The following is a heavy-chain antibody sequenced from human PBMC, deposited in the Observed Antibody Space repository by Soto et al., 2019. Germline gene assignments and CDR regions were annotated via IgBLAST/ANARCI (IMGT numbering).Heavy chain of an antibody. J-gene: IGHJ4*02. CDR2: IIPILGIA. CDR3: ARDGETCGGDCYSGLGY. V-gene: IGHV1-69*08. CDR1: GGTFSSYT. Sequence: QVQLVQSGAEVKKPGSSVKVSCKASGGTFSSYTISWVRQAPGQGLEWMGRIIPILGIANYAQKFQGRVTITADKSTSTAYMELSSLRSEDTAVYYCARDGETCGGDCYSGLGYWGQGTLVTVSS. D-gene: IGHD2-21*02.